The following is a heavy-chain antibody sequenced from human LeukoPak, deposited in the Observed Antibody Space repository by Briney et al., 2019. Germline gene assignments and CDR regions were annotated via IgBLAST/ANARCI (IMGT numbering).Heavy chain of an antibody. CDR1: GGTFSSYA. CDR3: AREVVVVVAATIWFDP. CDR2: IIPIFGTA. J-gene: IGHJ5*02. Sequence: ASVKVSCKASGGTFSSYAISWVRQAPGQGLEWMGGIIPIFGTANYAQKFQGRVTITADKSTSTAYMELSSLRSEDTAVYYCAREVVVVVAATIWFDPWGQGTPVTVSS. D-gene: IGHD2-15*01. V-gene: IGHV1-69*06.